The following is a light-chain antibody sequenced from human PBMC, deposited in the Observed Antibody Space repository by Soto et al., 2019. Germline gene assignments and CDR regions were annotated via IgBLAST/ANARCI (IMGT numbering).Light chain of an antibody. CDR2: GAS. CDR3: HQYSNWPPWA. J-gene: IGKJ1*01. CDR1: QSVAGQ. Sequence: EIVMSQPPATLSVSPGERDTLSCRASQSVAGQFAWYQQKPGQAPRLLIYGASTRATGIPARFSGSGSGTEFTLTIGSLQSEDYAVYYCHQYSNWPPWAFGQGTKVDIK. V-gene: IGKV3-15*01.